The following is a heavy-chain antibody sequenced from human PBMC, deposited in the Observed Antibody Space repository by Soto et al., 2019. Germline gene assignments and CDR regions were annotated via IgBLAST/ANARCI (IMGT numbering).Heavy chain of an antibody. D-gene: IGHD4-17*01. J-gene: IGHJ5*02. CDR3: ARAPFYGDYGDLNNWFDP. V-gene: IGHV4-59*01. CDR1: GGSISSYY. CDR2: IYYSGST. Sequence: SETLSLTCTVSGGSISSYYWSWIRQPPGKGLEWIGYIYYSGSTNYNPSLKSRVTISVDTSKNQFSLKLSSVTAADTAVYYCARAPFYGDYGDLNNWFDPWGQGTLVTVSS.